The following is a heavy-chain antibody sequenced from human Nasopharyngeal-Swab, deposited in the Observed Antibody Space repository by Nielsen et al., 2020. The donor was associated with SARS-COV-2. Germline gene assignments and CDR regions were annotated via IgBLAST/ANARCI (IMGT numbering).Heavy chain of an antibody. J-gene: IGHJ6*03. D-gene: IGHD3-9*01. CDR3: ARTQYYDILTGYYYYYYYMDV. Sequence: VRQAPGKGLEWVSVIYSGGSTYYADSVKGRFTISRDNSKNTLYLQMNSLRAEDTAVYYCARTQYYDILTGYYYYYYYMDVWGKGTTVTV. CDR2: IYSGGST. V-gene: IGHV3-53*01.